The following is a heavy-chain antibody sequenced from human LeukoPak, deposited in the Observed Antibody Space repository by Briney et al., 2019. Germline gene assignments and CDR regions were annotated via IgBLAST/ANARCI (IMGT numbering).Heavy chain of an antibody. V-gene: IGHV4-59*01. CDR3: ARDRIYSSGWYSRYFDL. CDR1: GGSITSYY. Sequence: PSETLSLTCTVSGGSITSYYWNWIRQPPGKGLEWIGYIYFSGSTNYNSSLKSRVTISVDTSKNQFSLKLTSVTAADTAVYYCARDRIYSSGWYSRYFDLWGRGTLVTVSS. CDR2: IYFSGST. J-gene: IGHJ2*01. D-gene: IGHD6-19*01.